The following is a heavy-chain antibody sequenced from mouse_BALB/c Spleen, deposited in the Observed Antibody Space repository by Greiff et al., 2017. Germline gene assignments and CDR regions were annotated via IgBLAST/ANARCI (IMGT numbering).Heavy chain of an antibody. Sequence: EVQGVESGGGLVKPGGSLKLSCAASGFAFSSYDMSWVRQTPEKRLEWVAYISSGGGSTYYPDTVKGRFTISRDKAKNTLYLQMSSLKSEDTAMYYCARHGFYYAMDYWGQGTSVTVSS. J-gene: IGHJ4*01. CDR1: GFAFSSYD. CDR3: ARHGFYYAMDY. CDR2: ISSGGGST. V-gene: IGHV5-12-1*01.